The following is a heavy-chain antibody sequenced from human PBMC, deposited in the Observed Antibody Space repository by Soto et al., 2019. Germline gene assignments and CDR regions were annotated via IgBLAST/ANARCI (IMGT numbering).Heavy chain of an antibody. V-gene: IGHV4-30-4*01. CDR2: IYYSGST. CDR3: ARTGKFYYYDMSGLPFDP. CDR1: GGSISSGDYY. D-gene: IGHD3-22*01. J-gene: IGHJ5*02. Sequence: SETLSLTCTVSGGSISSGDYYWGWIRQPPGKGLEWIGYIYYSGSTYYNPSLKSRVSISVDTSKNQFSLKLSSVTAADTAVYFCARTGKFYYYDMSGLPFDPWGPGVLVTVSS.